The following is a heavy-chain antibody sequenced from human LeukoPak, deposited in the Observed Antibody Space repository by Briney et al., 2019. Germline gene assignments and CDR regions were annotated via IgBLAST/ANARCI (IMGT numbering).Heavy chain of an antibody. J-gene: IGHJ4*02. CDR1: GGSVSSGSYY. D-gene: IGHD3-9*01. Sequence: PSETLSLTRTVSGGSVSSGSYYWSWIRQPPGKGLEWIGYIYYSGSTNYNPSLKSRVTISVDTSKNQFSLKLSSVTAADTAVYYCARVSITIFFDYWGQGTLVTVSS. V-gene: IGHV4-61*01. CDR2: IYYSGST. CDR3: ARVSITIFFDY.